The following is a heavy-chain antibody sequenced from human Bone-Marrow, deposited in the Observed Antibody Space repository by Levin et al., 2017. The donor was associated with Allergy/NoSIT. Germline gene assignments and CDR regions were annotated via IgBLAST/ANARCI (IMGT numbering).Heavy chain of an antibody. CDR3: ARAAPGLVVVVPAAAHFDYDYYGMDV. CDR1: GYTFTSYD. Sequence: ASVKVSCKASGYTFTSYDINWVRQATGQGLEWMGWMNPNSGNTGYAQKFQGRVTMTRNTSISTAYMELSSLRSEDTAVYYCARAAPGLVVVVPAAAHFDYDYYGMDVWGQGTTVTVSS. CDR2: MNPNSGNT. D-gene: IGHD2-2*01. V-gene: IGHV1-8*01. J-gene: IGHJ6*02.